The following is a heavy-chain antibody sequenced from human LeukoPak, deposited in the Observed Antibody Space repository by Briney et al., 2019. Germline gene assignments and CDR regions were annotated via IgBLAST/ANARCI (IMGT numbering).Heavy chain of an antibody. CDR2: ISSSSSYI. D-gene: IGHD3-9*01. Sequence: PGGSLRLSCAASGFTFSSYSMNWVRQAPGKGLEWVSSISSSSSYIYYADSVKGRFTISRDNAKNSLYLQMNSLRAEDTAVYYCAKDLTVAGGYFDWLFTDYWGQGTLVTVSS. J-gene: IGHJ4*02. CDR1: GFTFSSYS. V-gene: IGHV3-21*01. CDR3: AKDLTVAGGYFDWLFTDY.